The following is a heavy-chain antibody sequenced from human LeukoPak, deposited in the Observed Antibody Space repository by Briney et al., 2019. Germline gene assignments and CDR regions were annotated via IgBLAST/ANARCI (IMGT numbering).Heavy chain of an antibody. V-gene: IGHV4-59*08. D-gene: IGHD4-17*01. J-gene: IGHJ3*02. Sequence: SETLSLTCTVSGGSISSYYWSWIRQPPGKGLEWIGYIYCSGSTNYNPSLKSRVTISVDTSKNQFSLKLSSVTAADTAVYYCARPQDYGDGAFDIWGQGTMVTVSS. CDR2: IYCSGST. CDR1: GGSISSYY. CDR3: ARPQDYGDGAFDI.